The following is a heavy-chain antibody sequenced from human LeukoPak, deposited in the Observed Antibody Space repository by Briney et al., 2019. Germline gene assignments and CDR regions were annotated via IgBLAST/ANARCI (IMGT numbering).Heavy chain of an antibody. CDR3: ARHASPGSSALLYYFDY. CDR2: MYTSGST. CDR1: GDSISSGSYC. D-gene: IGHD2-2*01. V-gene: IGHV4-61*02. J-gene: IGHJ4*02. Sequence: NPSETLSLTCTVSGDSISSGSYCWNWIRQPAGKGLEWIGRMYTSGSTKYNPSLKSRVTISVDTSKNQFSLKLSSVTAADTAVYYCARHASPGSSALLYYFDYWGQGTLVTVSS.